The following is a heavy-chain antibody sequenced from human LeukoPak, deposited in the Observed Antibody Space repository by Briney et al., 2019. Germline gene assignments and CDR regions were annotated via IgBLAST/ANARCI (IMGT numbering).Heavy chain of an antibody. CDR3: ARHPSPYYYGSGIVSHDY. CDR1: GFTFSSYW. CDR2: IKQDGSEK. D-gene: IGHD3-10*01. V-gene: IGHV3-7*01. J-gene: IGHJ4*02. Sequence: GGSLRLSCAASGFTFSSYWMSWVRQAPGKGLEWVANIKQDGSEKYYVDSVKGRFTISRDNAKNSLYLQMNSLRAEDTAVYYCARHPSPYYYGSGIVSHDYWGQGTLVTVSS.